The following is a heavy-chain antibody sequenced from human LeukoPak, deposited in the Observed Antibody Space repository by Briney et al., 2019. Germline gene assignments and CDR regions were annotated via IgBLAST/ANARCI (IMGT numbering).Heavy chain of an antibody. CDR3: ARDPPTYLYYYDSSGYQLDY. V-gene: IGHV1-46*01. Sequence: ASVKVSCKASGYTFTSYYMHWVRQAPGQGLEWMGIINPSGGSTSYAQKFQGRVTMTRDTSTSTVYMELSSLRSEDTAVYYCARDPPTYLYYYDSSGYQLDYWGQGTLVTVSS. CDR1: GYTFTSYY. J-gene: IGHJ4*02. CDR2: INPSGGST. D-gene: IGHD3-22*01.